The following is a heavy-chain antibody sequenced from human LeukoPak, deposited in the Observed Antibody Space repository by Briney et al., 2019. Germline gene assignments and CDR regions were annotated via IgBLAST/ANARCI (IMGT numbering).Heavy chain of an antibody. CDR2: MNPNSGNT. D-gene: IGHD3-22*01. V-gene: IGHV1-8*02. Sequence: GASVKVSCKASGGTFSSYAINWVQQATGQGLEWMGWMNPNSGNTGYAQKFQGRVTMTRNTSISTAYMELSSLRSEDTAVYYCARGVDYDSSGYYSQDFDYWGQGTLVTVSS. CDR3: ARGVDYDSSGYYSQDFDY. CDR1: GGTFSSYA. J-gene: IGHJ4*02.